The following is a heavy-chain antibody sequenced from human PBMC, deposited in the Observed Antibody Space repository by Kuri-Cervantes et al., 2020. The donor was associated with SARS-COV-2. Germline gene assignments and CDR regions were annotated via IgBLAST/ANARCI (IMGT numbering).Heavy chain of an antibody. J-gene: IGHJ5*02. CDR3: AGDPYGENWFDP. D-gene: IGHD4/OR15-4a*01. CDR1: GFTFSSYS. V-gene: IGHV3-21*01. Sequence: GGSLRLSCAASGFTFSSYSMNWVRQAPGKGLEWVSSISSSSSYIYYADSVKGRFTISRDNAKNSLYLQMNSLRAEDTAVYYCAGDPYGENWFDPWGQGTLVTVSS. CDR2: ISSSSSYI.